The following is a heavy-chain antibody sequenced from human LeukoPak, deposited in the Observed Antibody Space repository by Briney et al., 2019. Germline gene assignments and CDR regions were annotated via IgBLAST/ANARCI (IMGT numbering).Heavy chain of an antibody. CDR1: GGSISSSSYY. CDR2: FYYSGST. CDR3: ARTVGIAVAGSRQYFDY. Sequence: SETLSLTCTVSGGSISSSSYYCGWIRQPPGKGLEWFGSFYYSGSTSYNPSLKGRVTISVDTSKNEFSLKLRSVPAADTAAYYRARTVGIAVAGSRQYFDYWGQGTLVTVSS. J-gene: IGHJ4*02. V-gene: IGHV4-39*01. D-gene: IGHD6-19*01.